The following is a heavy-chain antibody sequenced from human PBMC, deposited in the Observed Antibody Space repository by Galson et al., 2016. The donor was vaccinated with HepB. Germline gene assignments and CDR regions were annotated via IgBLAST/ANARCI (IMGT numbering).Heavy chain of an antibody. CDR1: GDTFSKHG. Sequence: SVKVSCKGSGDTFSKHGINWVRRAPGQGLEWMGSIIPIIGNTDYAQKFRGRVTITADASINTGHMELSGLTFEDTAVYYCARDDGIPMAGTTYFHYYAMDVWGQGTTVTVAS. CDR3: ARDDGIPMAGTTYFHYYAMDV. V-gene: IGHV1-69*11. J-gene: IGHJ6*02. CDR2: IIPIIGNT. D-gene: IGHD6-19*01.